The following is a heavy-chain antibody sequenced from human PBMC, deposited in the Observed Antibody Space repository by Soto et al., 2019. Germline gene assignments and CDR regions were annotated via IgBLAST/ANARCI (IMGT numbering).Heavy chain of an antibody. J-gene: IGHJ5*02. CDR1: GGSISSYY. Sequence: SDTLSLTCTVSGGSISSYYWSWIRQPPGKGLEWIGYIYYSGSTNYNPSLKSRVTISVDTSKNQFSLKLSSVTAADTAVYYCARGEQLGYWFDPWGQGTLVPVSS. CDR2: IYYSGST. D-gene: IGHD6-13*01. V-gene: IGHV4-59*01. CDR3: ARGEQLGYWFDP.